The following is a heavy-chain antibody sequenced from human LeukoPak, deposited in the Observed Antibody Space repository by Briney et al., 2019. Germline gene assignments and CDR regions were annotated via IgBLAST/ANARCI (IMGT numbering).Heavy chain of an antibody. D-gene: IGHD4-17*01. J-gene: IGHJ4*02. CDR1: GGSFSGYY. V-gene: IGHV4-59*12. CDR3: ARAYGDGDYDYYFDY. Sequence: PSETLSLSCAVYGGSFSGYYWSWIQQPPGKGLEWIGYIYYSGSTNYNPFLKSRVTISVDRSKNQFSLKLSSVTAADTAVYYCARAYGDGDYDYYFDYWRQGTLVTVSS. CDR2: IYYSGST.